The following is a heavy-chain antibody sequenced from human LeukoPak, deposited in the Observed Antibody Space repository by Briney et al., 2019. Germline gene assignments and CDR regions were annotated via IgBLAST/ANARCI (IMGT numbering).Heavy chain of an antibody. CDR3: AKDYVGATIFGVVITLDV. V-gene: IGHV3-48*01. CDR1: GFTFSSYS. D-gene: IGHD3-3*01. J-gene: IGHJ6*02. Sequence: PGGSLRLSCAASGFTFSSYSMTWVRQAPGKGLEWVSYISSSSSTIYYADSVKGRFTIPRDNAKNTLYLQMNSLRAEDTAVYYCAKDYVGATIFGVVITLDVWGQGTTVTVSS. CDR2: ISSSSSTI.